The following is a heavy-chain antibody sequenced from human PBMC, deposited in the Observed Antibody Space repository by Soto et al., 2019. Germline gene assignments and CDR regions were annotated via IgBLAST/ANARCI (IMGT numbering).Heavy chain of an antibody. CDR3: AKDPGLLWFGELSYY. V-gene: IGHV3-23*01. CDR2: ISGSGGST. D-gene: IGHD3-10*01. CDR1: GFTFSSYA. Sequence: GGSLRLSCAASGFTFSSYAMSWVRQAPGKGLEWVSAISGSGGSTYYADSVKGRFTISRDNSKNTLYLQMNSLRAEDTAVYYCAKDPGLLWFGELSYYWGQGTLVTVSS. J-gene: IGHJ4*02.